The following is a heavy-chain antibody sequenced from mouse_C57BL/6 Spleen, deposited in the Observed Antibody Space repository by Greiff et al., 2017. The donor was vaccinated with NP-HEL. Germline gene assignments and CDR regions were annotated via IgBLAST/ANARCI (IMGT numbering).Heavy chain of an antibody. Sequence: EVQGVESGGGLVKPGGSLKLSCAASGFTFSDYGMHWVRQAPEKGLEWVAYISSGSSTIYYADTVKGRFTISRDHAKNTLFLQMTSLRSEDTAMYYCASLLTGYYAMDYWGQGTSVTVSS. D-gene: IGHD4-1*01. J-gene: IGHJ4*01. CDR2: ISSGSSTI. V-gene: IGHV5-17*01. CDR3: ASLLTGYYAMDY. CDR1: GFTFSDYG.